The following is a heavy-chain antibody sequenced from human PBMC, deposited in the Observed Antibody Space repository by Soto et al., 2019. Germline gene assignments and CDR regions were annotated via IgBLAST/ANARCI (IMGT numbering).Heavy chain of an antibody. CDR3: ARIGGGVAS. V-gene: IGHV3-66*01. D-gene: IGHD3-3*01. CDR1: GFTVSTNY. J-gene: IGHJ3*01. CDR2: IYNDGRT. Sequence: EVQLVESGGGLVQPGGSLRLSCAASGFTVSTNYMNWVRQAPGEGLEWVSIIYNDGRTDYADSVKGRFSISGDNSNNMLYLQMDNLRAEDTAVYYCARIGGGVASWGQGTMVTVSS.